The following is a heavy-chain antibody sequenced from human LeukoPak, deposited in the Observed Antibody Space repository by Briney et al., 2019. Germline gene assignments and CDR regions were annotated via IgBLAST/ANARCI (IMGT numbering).Heavy chain of an antibody. D-gene: IGHD6-13*01. CDR1: TGSLNSYF. CDR3: ARQSSAAGTFWFDP. CDR2: VSGTGTA. Sequence: SETLSLTCTVSTGSLNSYFWTWVRQPAGKGLEWIGRVSGTGTAYSNPSLESRVIISLDTSRNQFSLKLMSVTAADTAVYYCARQSSAAGTFWFDPWGQGTLVTVSS. J-gene: IGHJ5*02. V-gene: IGHV4-4*07.